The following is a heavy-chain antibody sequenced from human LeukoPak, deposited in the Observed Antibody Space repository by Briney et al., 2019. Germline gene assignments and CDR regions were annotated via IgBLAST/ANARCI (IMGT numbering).Heavy chain of an antibody. CDR3: AKGGSYYDGDY. CDR1: GASMSIYH. D-gene: IGHD1-26*01. V-gene: IGHV4-59*03. J-gene: IGHJ4*02. Sequence: PSETLSLTCTVSGASMSIYHWTWIRQVPGKGLEWIGNVYYSGSTRYNPSLMGRATISIDTSKNTFSLKVTSMTAADTAVYFCAKGGSYYDGDYWGQGTLVTVSS. CDR2: VYYSGST.